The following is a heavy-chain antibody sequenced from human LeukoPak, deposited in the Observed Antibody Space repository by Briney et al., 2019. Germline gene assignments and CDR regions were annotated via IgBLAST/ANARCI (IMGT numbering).Heavy chain of an antibody. V-gene: IGHV4-39*01. CDR2: IYYSGST. CDR3: ARLKLKGNDY. Sequence: SETLSLTCTVSGGSISSSSYSWGWIRQPPGKGLEWIGSIYYSGSTYYNPSLKSRVTISVDTSKNQFSLKLSSVTAADTAVYYCARLKLKGNDYWGQGTLVTVSS. D-gene: IGHD4-23*01. J-gene: IGHJ4*02. CDR1: GGSISSSSYS.